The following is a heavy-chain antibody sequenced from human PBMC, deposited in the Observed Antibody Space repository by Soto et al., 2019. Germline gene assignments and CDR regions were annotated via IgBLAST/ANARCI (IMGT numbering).Heavy chain of an antibody. Sequence: GGSLRLSCAASGFTFSSYGMHWVRQAPDKGLEWVAVISYDGSNKYYADSVKGRFTISRDNSKNTLYLQMNSLRAEDTAVYYCAKASGGWGQGTMGTVSS. J-gene: IGHJ3*01. V-gene: IGHV3-30*18. CDR3: AKASGG. CDR1: GFTFSSYG. CDR2: ISYDGSNK.